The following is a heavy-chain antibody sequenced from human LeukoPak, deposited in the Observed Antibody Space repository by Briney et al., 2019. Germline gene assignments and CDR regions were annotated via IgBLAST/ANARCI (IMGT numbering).Heavy chain of an antibody. Sequence: GASVRVSCKASGYTFSDYYIHWVRQAPGQGPESLGWINCNSGDTRYAQKFQGRVTMTRDTSISTVYMELGRLRSDDTALYYCARDDAGERNDFDYWGQGTLVTVSS. D-gene: IGHD1-1*01. J-gene: IGHJ4*02. CDR3: ARDDAGERNDFDY. V-gene: IGHV1-2*02. CDR1: GYTFSDYY. CDR2: INCNSGDT.